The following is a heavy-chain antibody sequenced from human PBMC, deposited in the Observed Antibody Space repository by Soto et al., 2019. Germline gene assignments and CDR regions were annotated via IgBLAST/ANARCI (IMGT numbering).Heavy chain of an antibody. J-gene: IGHJ4*02. CDR2: IIPIFGTA. D-gene: IGHD3-22*01. Sequence: SVKVSCKASGGTFSSYAISWVRQAPGQGLEWMGGIIPIFGTANYAQKFQGRVTITADESTSTAYMELSSLRSEGTAVYYCARVGYYDSSGYYGYYFDYWGQGTLVTVSS. CDR3: ARVGYYDSSGYYGYYFDY. CDR1: GGTFSSYA. V-gene: IGHV1-69*13.